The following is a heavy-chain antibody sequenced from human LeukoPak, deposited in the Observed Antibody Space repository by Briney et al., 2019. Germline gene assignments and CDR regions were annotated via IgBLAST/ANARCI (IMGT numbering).Heavy chain of an antibody. CDR2: IYYSGST. D-gene: IGHD3-3*01. Sequence: SETLSLTCTVSGGSISNGGYYWTWIRQLPGKGLEWIGYIYYSGSTYYNPSLKSRLTISVDTSKNQFSLKLSSVTAADTAVYYCARGVGFWGGYYSDYWGQGTLVTVSS. CDR1: GGSISNGGYY. J-gene: IGHJ4*02. CDR3: ARGVGFWGGYYSDY. V-gene: IGHV4-31*03.